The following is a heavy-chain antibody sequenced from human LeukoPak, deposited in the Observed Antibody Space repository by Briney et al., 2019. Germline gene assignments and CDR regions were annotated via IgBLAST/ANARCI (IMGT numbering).Heavy chain of an antibody. CDR2: ISYDGSNK. J-gene: IGHJ4*02. Sequence: GRSLRLSCAASGFTFSSYAMHWVRQAPGKGLEWVAVISYDGSNKYYADSVKGRFTISRDNSKNTLYLQMNSLRAEDTAVYYCARGEMLIAFDHWGQGTLVTVSS. V-gene: IGHV3-30*04. D-gene: IGHD3-16*01. CDR3: ARGEMLIAFDH. CDR1: GFTFSSYA.